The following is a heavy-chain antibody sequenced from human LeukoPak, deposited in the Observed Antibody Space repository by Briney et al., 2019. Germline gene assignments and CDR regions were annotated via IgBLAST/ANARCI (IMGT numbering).Heavy chain of an antibody. J-gene: IGHJ4*02. CDR3: ARDKSGNSGWYSYFDY. V-gene: IGHV1-2*02. CDR1: GYTFTVYY. CDR2: INPNSGGT. Sequence: ASVKVSCKASGYTFTVYYMHWVRQAPGQGLEWMGWINPNSGGTNYAQKFQGRVTMTRDTSISTAYMELSRLRSDDTAVYYCARDKSGNSGWYSYFDYWGQGTLVTVSS. D-gene: IGHD6-19*01.